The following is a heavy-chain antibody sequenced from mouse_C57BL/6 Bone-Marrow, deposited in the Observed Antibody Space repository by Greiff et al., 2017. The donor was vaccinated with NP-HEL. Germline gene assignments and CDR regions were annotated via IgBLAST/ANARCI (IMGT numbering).Heavy chain of an antibody. CDR1: GYAFSSYW. J-gene: IGHJ1*03. CDR2: IYPGDGDT. D-gene: IGHD1-1*01. V-gene: IGHV1-80*01. Sequence: VQLQQSGAELVKPGASVKISCKASGYAFSSYWMNWVKQRPGKGLEWIGQIYPGDGDTNYNGKFKGKATLTADKSSSTAYMQLSSLTSEDSAVYFCAYYSGSSYLYWYFDVWGTGTTVTVSA. CDR3: AYYSGSSYLYWYFDV.